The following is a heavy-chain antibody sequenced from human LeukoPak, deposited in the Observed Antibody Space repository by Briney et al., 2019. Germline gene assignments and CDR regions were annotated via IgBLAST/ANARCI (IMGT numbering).Heavy chain of an antibody. J-gene: IGHJ4*02. D-gene: IGHD2-2*01. CDR2: IWYDGSNK. CDR3: ARDNYCSSTDCCNFDY. Sequence: GRSLRLSCAASGFAFSGYGMHWVRQAPGKGLEWVAVIWYDGSNKYYEDSVKGRFTISRDTSTNTLYLQMNSLRVDDTAVYYCARDNYCSSTDCCNFDYWGQGTLVTVSS. V-gene: IGHV3-33*01. CDR1: GFAFSGYG.